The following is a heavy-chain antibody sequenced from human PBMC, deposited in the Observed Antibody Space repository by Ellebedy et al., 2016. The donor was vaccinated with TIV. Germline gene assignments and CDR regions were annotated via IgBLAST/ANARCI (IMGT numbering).Heavy chain of an antibody. CDR2: IYWDDDK. CDR3: AHRPVLRGFDP. Sequence: SGPTLVKPTQTLTLTCSFSGFSLTTTGVGVGWIRQPPGKALEWLALIYWDDDKRYSPSLKSRLTITMDTSKNQVVLTMTNMDPVDTATYYCAHRPVLRGFDPWGQGTLVTVSP. CDR1: GFSLTTTGVG. V-gene: IGHV2-5*02. J-gene: IGHJ5*02. D-gene: IGHD2/OR15-2a*01.